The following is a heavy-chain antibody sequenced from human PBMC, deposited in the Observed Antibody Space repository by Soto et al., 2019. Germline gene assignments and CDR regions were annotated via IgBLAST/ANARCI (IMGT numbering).Heavy chain of an antibody. V-gene: IGHV2-5*02. CDR1: GFSLSTSGVG. J-gene: IGHJ6*02. D-gene: IGHD3-3*01. CDR3: AHFTYGRPFGPYYSYGMDV. Sequence: QITLKESGPTLVKPTQTLTLTCTFSGFSLSTSGVGVGWIRQPPGKALEWLALIYWDDDKRYSPSLKSRLTITKDTSKNQVVLTMTNMDPVDTATYYCAHFTYGRPFGPYYSYGMDVWGQGTTVTVSS. CDR2: IYWDDDK.